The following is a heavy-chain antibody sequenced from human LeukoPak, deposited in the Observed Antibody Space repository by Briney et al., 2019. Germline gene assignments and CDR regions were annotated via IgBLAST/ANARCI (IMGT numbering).Heavy chain of an antibody. J-gene: IGHJ3*02. D-gene: IGHD3-10*01. CDR2: ISSSSSYI. V-gene: IGHV3-21*01. CDR3: ARDGSGTVDAFDI. Sequence: PGGSLRLSCAASGFTFSSYSMNWVRQAPGKGLEWVSSISSSSSYIYYADSVKGRFTISRDDAKNSLYLQMNSLRAEDTAVYYCARDGSGTVDAFDIRGQGTMVTVSS. CDR1: GFTFSSYS.